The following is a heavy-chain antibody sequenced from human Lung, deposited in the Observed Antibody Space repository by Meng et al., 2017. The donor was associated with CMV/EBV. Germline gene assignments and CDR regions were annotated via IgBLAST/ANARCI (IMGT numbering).Heavy chain of an antibody. CDR3: ARGGNFDP. Sequence: GQWVQSGSELRMPGASLKVSCKASGNTFSTYTINWVRQAHGRGLEWMGWISTNTGTPTYTQGFTGRFVFSLDTSVSTAYLQISSLKAEDTAVYYCARGGNFDPWCQGTLVTVSS. J-gene: IGHJ5*02. V-gene: IGHV7-4-1*02. D-gene: IGHD2/OR15-2a*01. CDR2: ISTNTGTP. CDR1: GNTFSTYT.